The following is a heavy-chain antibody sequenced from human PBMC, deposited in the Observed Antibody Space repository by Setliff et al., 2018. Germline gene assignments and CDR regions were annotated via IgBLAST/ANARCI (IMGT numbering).Heavy chain of an antibody. Sequence: LSLTCTISGGFTSSFYWSWIRQPPGKGLEWIGESSHSGSTSYSPSLKSRLTMSVDTSKNQFSLKLTSVTAADTAVYYCARDTRDKYDSSGYYLSLDSWGQGSLVTVSS. CDR2: SSHSGST. D-gene: IGHD3-22*01. CDR3: ARDTRDKYDSSGYYLSLDS. V-gene: IGHV4-34*01. J-gene: IGHJ4*02. CDR1: GGFTSSFY.